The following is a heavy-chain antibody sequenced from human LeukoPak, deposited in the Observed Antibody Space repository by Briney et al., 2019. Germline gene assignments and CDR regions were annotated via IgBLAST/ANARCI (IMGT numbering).Heavy chain of an antibody. Sequence: SETLSLTCTVSGGSISSYYWSWIRQPAGKGLEWIGRIYTSGSTNYNPSLKSRVTMSVDTSKNQFSLKLRSVTAADTAVYYCARSPYCSGGSCHYYYGMDGQGHVATVTVSS. CDR3: ARSPYCSGGSCHYYYGMDG. V-gene: IGHV4-4*07. CDR1: GGSISSYY. CDR2: IYTSGST. J-gene: IGHJ6*01. D-gene: IGHD2-15*01.